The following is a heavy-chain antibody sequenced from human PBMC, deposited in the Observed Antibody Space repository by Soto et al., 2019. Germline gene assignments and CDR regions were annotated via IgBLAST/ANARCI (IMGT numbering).Heavy chain of an antibody. D-gene: IGHD2-15*01. CDR1: GGSFRGYY. CDR2: INHSGST. V-gene: IGHV4-34*01. Sequence: PSLILSLTYAVYGGSFRGYYWSWIRKPPGKGLEWIGEINHSGSTNYNPSLKSRVTISVDTSKNQFSLKLSSVTAADTAVYYCARAFMLVDNWSDPWGQGTLVTVFS. CDR3: ARAFMLVDNWSDP. J-gene: IGHJ5*02.